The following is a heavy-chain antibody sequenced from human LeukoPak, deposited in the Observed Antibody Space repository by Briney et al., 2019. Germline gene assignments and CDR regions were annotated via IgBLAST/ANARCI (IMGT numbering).Heavy chain of an antibody. Sequence: GGSLRLSCAASGFTFSSSGMPWVRQAPGKGLEWVAVISYDGSNKYYADSVKGRFTISRDNSKNTLYLQMNSLRAEDTAVYYCAKGRGGSSSYYFDHWGQGTLVTVSS. J-gene: IGHJ4*02. CDR2: ISYDGSNK. D-gene: IGHD6-6*01. V-gene: IGHV3-30*18. CDR3: AKGRGGSSSYYFDH. CDR1: GFTFSSSG.